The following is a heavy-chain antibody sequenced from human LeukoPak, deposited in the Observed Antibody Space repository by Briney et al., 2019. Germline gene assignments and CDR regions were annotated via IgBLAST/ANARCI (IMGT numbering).Heavy chain of an antibody. CDR3: ARQEIGLRSFDP. CDR1: GDSISSSSYY. Sequence: SETLSLTCTVSGDSISSSSYYWGWIRQPPGKGLEWIGSVYYSGSTYYNPSLQSRVTISVDTSKNQFSLNLSSVTAADTAVYYCARQEIGLRSFDPWGQGALVTVSS. D-gene: IGHD3/OR15-3a*01. V-gene: IGHV4-39*01. CDR2: VYYSGST. J-gene: IGHJ5*02.